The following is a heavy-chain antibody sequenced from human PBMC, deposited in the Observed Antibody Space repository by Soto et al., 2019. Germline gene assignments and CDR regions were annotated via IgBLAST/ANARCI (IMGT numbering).Heavy chain of an antibody. CDR1: GASISSTSSGDW. CDR2: IHHSGNT. V-gene: IGHV4-4*02. D-gene: IGHD2-8*01. Sequence: QVQLQESGPGLVKPSGTLSLTCTVSGASISSTSSGDWWSWVRQPPGKGLEWIGEIHHSGNTNYNPFLKTRVTASVDKSKNQFSLRLSSVTAAYTAVYDYAKMVGATLVDFWGQGTLVTVSS. CDR3: AKMVGATLVDF. J-gene: IGHJ4*02.